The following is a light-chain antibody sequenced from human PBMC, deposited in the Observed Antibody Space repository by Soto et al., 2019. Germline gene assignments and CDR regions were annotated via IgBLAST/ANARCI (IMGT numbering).Light chain of an antibody. V-gene: IGLV7-46*01. J-gene: IGLJ2*01. Sequence: QAVVTQEPSLTVSPGGTVTLTCGSSTGAVTSGHYPYWFQQKPGQAPRTLIYDTSNKHSWTPARFSGSLLGVKAALTLSGAQPYDEADYYCSLSYSGSSVIIGGGTKLTVL. CDR3: SLSYSGSSVI. CDR2: DTS. CDR1: TGAVTSGHY.